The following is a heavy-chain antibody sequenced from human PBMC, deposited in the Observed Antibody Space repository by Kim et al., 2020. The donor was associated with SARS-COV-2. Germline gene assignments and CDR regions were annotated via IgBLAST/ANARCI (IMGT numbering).Heavy chain of an antibody. D-gene: IGHD4-17*01. J-gene: IGHJ3*02. Sequence: SETLSLNCTVSGGSISSYYWSWIRQPPGKGLEWIGYIYYSGSTNYNPSLKSRVTISVDTSKNQFSLKLSSVTAADTAIYYCARRDYGDYGGDAFDIWGQGTLVTVSS. CDR3: ARRDYGDYGGDAFDI. CDR1: GGSISSYY. CDR2: IYYSGST. V-gene: IGHV4-59*08.